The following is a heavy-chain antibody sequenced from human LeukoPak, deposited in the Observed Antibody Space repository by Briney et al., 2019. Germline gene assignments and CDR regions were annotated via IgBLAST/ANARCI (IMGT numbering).Heavy chain of an antibody. D-gene: IGHD3-22*01. CDR2: IYPGDSDT. V-gene: IGHV5-51*01. CDR3: ARRPDYYDSSGYLDY. J-gene: IGHJ4*02. CDR1: GYSFTSYW. Sequence: HGESLKISCKGSGYSFTSYWIGWVRQMPGKGLERMGIIYPGDSDTRYSPSFQGQVTISADKSISTAYLQWSSLKASDTAMYYCARRPDYYDSSGYLDYWGQGTLVTVSS.